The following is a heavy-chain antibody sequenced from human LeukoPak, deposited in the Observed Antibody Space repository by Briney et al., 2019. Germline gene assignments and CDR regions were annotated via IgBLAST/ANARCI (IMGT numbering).Heavy chain of an antibody. CDR1: GYSISSGYY. CDR3: AREGRCSSTSCYLTVDY. V-gene: IGHV4-38-2*02. J-gene: IGHJ4*02. Sequence: SETLSLTCTVSGYSISSGYYWGWIRQPPGKGLEWIGSIYHSGSTYYNPSLKSRVTISVDTSKNQFSLKLSSVTAADTAVYYCAREGRCSSTSCYLTVDYWGQGTLVTVSS. CDR2: IYHSGST. D-gene: IGHD2-2*01.